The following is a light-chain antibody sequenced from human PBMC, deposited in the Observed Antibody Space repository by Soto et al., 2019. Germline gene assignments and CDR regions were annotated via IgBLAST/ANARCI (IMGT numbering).Light chain of an antibody. J-gene: IGKJ5*01. CDR3: QQFHSFPIT. CDR2: AAS. V-gene: IGKV1-27*01. Sequence: DIQMTQSPSSLSASVGDSVTITCLASQDISNYLAWFQQRPGKPPKLLIYAASTLESGVPSRFSGGRSGTDFTLTINSLQPEDYATYYCQQFHSFPITFGQGTRLEIK. CDR1: QDISNY.